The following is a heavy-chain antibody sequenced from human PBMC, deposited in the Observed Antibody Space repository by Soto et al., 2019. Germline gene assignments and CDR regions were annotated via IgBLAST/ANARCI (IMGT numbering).Heavy chain of an antibody. CDR3: ANDGSHKSSH. V-gene: IGHV3-30*18. CDR1: GLTFSNHG. CDR2: ISSDGSEK. Sequence: QVQLVESGGGVVQPGRSLRLSCVVSGLTFSNHGMHWVRQAPGKGLEWVSIISSDGSEKYYADSVKGRFTISRDNSRNTLFLQMNSLRDEDTAIYYCANDGSHKSSHWGQGTLVTVSS. D-gene: IGHD2-2*03. J-gene: IGHJ1*01.